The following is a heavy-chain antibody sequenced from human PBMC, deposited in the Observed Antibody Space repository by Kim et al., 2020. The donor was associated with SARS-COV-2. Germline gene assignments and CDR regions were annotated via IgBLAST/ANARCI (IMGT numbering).Heavy chain of an antibody. CDR3: ARHRGYDFWSGYYKGGYFDY. CDR2: IYYSGST. V-gene: IGHV4-39*01. Sequence: SETLSLTCTVSGGSISSSSYYWGWIRQPPGKGLEWIGSIYYSGSTYYNPSLKSRVTISVDTSKNQFSLKLSSVTAADTAVYYCARHRGYDFWSGYYKGGYFDYWGQGTLVTVSS. J-gene: IGHJ4*02. D-gene: IGHD3-3*01. CDR1: GGSISSSSYY.